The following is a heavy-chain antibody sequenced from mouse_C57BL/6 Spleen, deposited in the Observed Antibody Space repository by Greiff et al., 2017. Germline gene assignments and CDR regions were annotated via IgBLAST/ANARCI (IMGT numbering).Heavy chain of an antibody. CDR3: ARAGAYYDGSSYPFAY. CDR1: GYTFTSYW. CDR2: IDPSDSYT. J-gene: IGHJ3*01. Sequence: QVQLQQPGAELVMPGASVKLSCKASGYTFTSYWMHWVTQRPGQGLEWIGAIDPSDSYTNYNQKFKGKSTLTVDKSSSTAYMQLSSLTSEDSAVYYCARAGAYYDGSSYPFAYWGQGTLVTVSA. D-gene: IGHD1-1*01. V-gene: IGHV1-69*01.